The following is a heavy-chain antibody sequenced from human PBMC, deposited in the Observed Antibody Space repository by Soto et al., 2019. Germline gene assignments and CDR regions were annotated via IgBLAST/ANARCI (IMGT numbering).Heavy chain of an antibody. J-gene: IGHJ5*02. D-gene: IGHD3-10*01. CDR2: ISSSSSYI. Sequence: NPGGSLRLSCAASGFTFSSSSMNWVRQAPGKGLEWVTSISSSSSYIYYADSVKGRFTISRDNAKNSLYLQMNSLRAEETAVYYCAAGWFGELLFDPWGQGTLVTVSS. V-gene: IGHV3-21*01. CDR3: AAGWFGELLFDP. CDR1: GFTFSSSS.